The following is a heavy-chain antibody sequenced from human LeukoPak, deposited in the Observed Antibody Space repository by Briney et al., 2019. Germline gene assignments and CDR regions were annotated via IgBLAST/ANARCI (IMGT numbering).Heavy chain of an antibody. D-gene: IGHD5-18*01. CDR2: IYGSGGS. Sequence: PETLSLTCNVSGDSFSNYYWSWIRQPAGRGLEWIGRIYGSGGSNYNPSLKSRVSISVDKSKNRFSLNLTSVTAADTAVYYCAREAETYSSGFYYDQWGQGTLVTVSS. J-gene: IGHJ4*02. CDR3: AREAETYSSGFYYDQ. CDR1: GDSFSNYY. V-gene: IGHV4-4*07.